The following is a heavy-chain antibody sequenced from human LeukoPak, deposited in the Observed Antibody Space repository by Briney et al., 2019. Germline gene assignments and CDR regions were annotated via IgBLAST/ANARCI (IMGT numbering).Heavy chain of an antibody. CDR3: AKALLGYCSGGSCYPGAFDI. Sequence: GGSLRLSCAASGFTFSSYSMNWVRQAPGKGLEWVSSISSSSSYIYYADSVKGRFTISRDNAKSSLYLQMNSLRAEDTALYYCAKALLGYCSGGSCYPGAFDIWGQGTMVTVSS. D-gene: IGHD2-15*01. CDR2: ISSSSSYI. J-gene: IGHJ3*02. CDR1: GFTFSSYS. V-gene: IGHV3-21*04.